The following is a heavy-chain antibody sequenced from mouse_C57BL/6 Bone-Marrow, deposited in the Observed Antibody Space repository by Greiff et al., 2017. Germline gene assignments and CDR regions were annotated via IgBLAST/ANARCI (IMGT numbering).Heavy chain of an antibody. CDR1: GFTFTDYY. Sequence: EVKLMESGGGLVQPGGSLSLSCAASGFTFTDYYMSWVRQPPGQALEWLGFIRNKANGYTTEYSASVKGRFTISRDNSQSILYLQMNALRAEDRATYDCARVGAYYSNLYAMDYWGQGTSVTVSS. V-gene: IGHV7-3*01. D-gene: IGHD2-5*01. CDR3: ARVGAYYSNLYAMDY. CDR2: IRNKANGYTT. J-gene: IGHJ4*01.